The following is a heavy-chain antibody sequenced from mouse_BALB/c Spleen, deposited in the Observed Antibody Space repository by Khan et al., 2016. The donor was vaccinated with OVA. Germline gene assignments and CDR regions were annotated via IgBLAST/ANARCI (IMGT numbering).Heavy chain of an antibody. CDR3: ARSTTHY. CDR2: IGPSDNET. J-gene: IGHJ2*01. D-gene: IGHD2-14*01. V-gene: IGHV1S127*01. Sequence: QIQLVQSGPQLVRPGASVKISCKASGYSFTSYWMHWVKQRPGQGLEWIGMIGPSDNETCLNQKFKDKATLTVDNSSSTAYMQLSSPTSEDSAVYYCARSTTHYWGQGTTLTVSS. CDR1: GYSFTSYW.